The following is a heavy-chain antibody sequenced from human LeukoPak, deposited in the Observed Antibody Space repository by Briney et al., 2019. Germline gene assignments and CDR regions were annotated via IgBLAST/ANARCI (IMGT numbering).Heavy chain of an antibody. J-gene: IGHJ4*02. D-gene: IGHD5-12*01. CDR1: GYTFTSYG. CDR2: ISAYNGNT. Sequence: ASVKVSCKASGYTFTSYGISWVRQAPGQGLERMGWISAYNGNTNYAQKLQGRVTMTTDTSTSTAYMELRSLRSDDTAVYYCAREASVDIVATIYYFDYWGQGTLVTVSS. V-gene: IGHV1-18*01. CDR3: AREASVDIVATIYYFDY.